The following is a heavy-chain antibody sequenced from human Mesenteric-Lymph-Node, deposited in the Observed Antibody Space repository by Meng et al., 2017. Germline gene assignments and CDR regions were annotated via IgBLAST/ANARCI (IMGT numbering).Heavy chain of an antibody. V-gene: IGHV4-4*02. J-gene: IGHJ4*02. Sequence: LEKAGSGLLERTGTLSLTCAVSDGSRRSRNLWSWVRQPPGKGLKWIGESYHSGSTKYNESLKSRVTISVDESKNQFSLRLSSVTAADTAVYYCARVGAYCGGDCYHPRWGQGTLVTVSS. CDR2: SYHSGST. CDR1: DGSRRSRNL. D-gene: IGHD2-21*02. CDR3: ARVGAYCGGDCYHPR.